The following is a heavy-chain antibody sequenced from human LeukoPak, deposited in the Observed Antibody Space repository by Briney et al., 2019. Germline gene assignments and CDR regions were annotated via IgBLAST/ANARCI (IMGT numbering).Heavy chain of an antibody. D-gene: IGHD2/OR15-2a*01. Sequence: ASVKVSCKSSGYTFTSYGISWVRQAPGQGLEWMGWITTYNGNTNYAQKLQGRVTMTTDTSTSTAYMELRSLRFDDTAVYYCARVELDYYYYMDVWGKGTTVTVSS. CDR1: GYTFTSYG. CDR2: ITTYNGNT. J-gene: IGHJ6*03. CDR3: ARVELDYYYYMDV. V-gene: IGHV1-18*01.